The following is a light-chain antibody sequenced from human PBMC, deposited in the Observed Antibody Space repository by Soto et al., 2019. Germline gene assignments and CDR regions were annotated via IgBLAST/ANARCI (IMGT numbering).Light chain of an antibody. Sequence: QPASVSGSPGQSITISCTGTSSDVGGYNYVSWYQQHPGKAPKLMIYDVSNRPSGVSNRFSGSKSGNTASLTISGLQAEDEADYYCRSYTSSSTLVVFGGGTKLTVL. CDR1: SSDVGGYNY. CDR3: RSYTSSSTLVV. J-gene: IGLJ2*01. V-gene: IGLV2-14*01. CDR2: DVS.